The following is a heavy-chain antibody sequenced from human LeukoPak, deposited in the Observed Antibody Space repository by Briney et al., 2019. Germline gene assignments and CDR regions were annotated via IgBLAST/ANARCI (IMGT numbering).Heavy chain of an antibody. Sequence: SETLSLTCTVSGYSISSGYYWGWIRQPPGKGLEWIGSIYYSGSTYYNPSLKSRVTISVDTSKNQFSLKLSSVTAADTAVYYCARHKRRYCSGGSCYANYYYYYMDVWGKGTTVTISS. J-gene: IGHJ6*03. V-gene: IGHV4-38-2*02. CDR1: GYSISSGYY. CDR3: ARHKRRYCSGGSCYANYYYYYMDV. CDR2: IYYSGST. D-gene: IGHD2-15*01.